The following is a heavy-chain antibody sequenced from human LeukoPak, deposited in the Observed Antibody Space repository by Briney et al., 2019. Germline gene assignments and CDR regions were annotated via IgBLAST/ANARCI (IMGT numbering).Heavy chain of an antibody. CDR2: ISSSGSTI. J-gene: IGHJ6*04. CDR1: GFTFSRFE. Sequence: PGGSLRLSRVASGFTFSRFEMNWVRQAPGKGLEWVSYISSSGSTIYYADSVKGRFTISRDNAKNSLYLQMNSLRAEDTAVYYCAELGITMIGGVWGKGTTVTISS. D-gene: IGHD3-10*02. CDR3: AELGITMIGGV. V-gene: IGHV3-48*03.